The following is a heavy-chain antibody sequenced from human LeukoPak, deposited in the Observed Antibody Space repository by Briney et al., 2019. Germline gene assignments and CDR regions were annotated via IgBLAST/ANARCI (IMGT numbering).Heavy chain of an antibody. D-gene: IGHD6-19*01. V-gene: IGHV3-21*01. CDR3: ARVSGVAGAYGMDV. J-gene: IGHJ6*02. CDR1: GFTFSSYT. CDR2: ISSSSNYI. Sequence: GGSLRLSCAASGFTFSSYTLHWVRQAPGKGPEWVSSISSSSNYIYYIDSVKGRFTISRDNAKNSLYLQMDSLRAEDTAVYYCARVSGVAGAYGMDVWGQGTTVTVSS.